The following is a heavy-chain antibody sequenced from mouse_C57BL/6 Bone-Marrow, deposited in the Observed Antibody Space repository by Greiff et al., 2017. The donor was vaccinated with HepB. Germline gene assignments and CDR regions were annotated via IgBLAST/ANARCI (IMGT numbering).Heavy chain of an antibody. CDR1: GFTFSDYY. V-gene: IGHV5-16*01. Sequence: EVQRVESEGGLVQPGSSMKLSCTASGFTFSDYYMAWVRQVPEKGLEWVANINYDGSSTYYLDSLKSRFIISRDNAKNILYLQMSSLKSEDTATYYCARDLYGSSYYYYAMDYWGQGTSVTVSS. CDR2: INYDGSST. CDR3: ARDLYGSSYYYYAMDY. D-gene: IGHD1-1*01. J-gene: IGHJ4*01.